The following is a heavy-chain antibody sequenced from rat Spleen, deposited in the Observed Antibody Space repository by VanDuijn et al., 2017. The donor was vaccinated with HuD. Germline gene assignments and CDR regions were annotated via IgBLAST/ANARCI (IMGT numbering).Heavy chain of an antibody. CDR1: FYSITSSYR. CDR3: ATRDNNYGY. CDR2: IDSVGST. D-gene: IGHD1-10*01. Sequence: EVQLQESGPGLVKPSQSLSLTCSVTFYSITSSYRWSWVRQFPANKLEWMGYIDSVGSTLYNPSLKSRVSITRDTSKNQFFLQMKSVTTEDTATYYCATRDNNYGYWGQGVMVTVSS. V-gene: IGHV3-3*01. J-gene: IGHJ2*01.